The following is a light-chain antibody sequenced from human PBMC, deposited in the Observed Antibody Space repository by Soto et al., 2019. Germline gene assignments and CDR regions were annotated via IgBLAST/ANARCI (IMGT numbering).Light chain of an antibody. CDR1: QPVSSNF. CDR2: GVS. Sequence: ELVLTQSPGTLSLSPGESAALSCRASQPVSSNFLAWYQQKPGQAPRLLIYGVSSRASGIQDRFFGSGSGTDFTLTINRLEPEDFAVYYCKQYANSPITFGQGTRLEIK. V-gene: IGKV3-20*01. CDR3: KQYANSPIT. J-gene: IGKJ5*01.